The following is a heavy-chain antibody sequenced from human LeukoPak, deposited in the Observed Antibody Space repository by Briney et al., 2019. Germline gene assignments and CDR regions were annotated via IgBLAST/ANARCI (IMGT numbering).Heavy chain of an antibody. Sequence: GGSLRLSCAASGFTFSSYTMNWVRQAPGKGLEWVSSIYNSGAYIYYADSVKGRFTISRDNAKNSLYLQMNSLRAEDTAVYYCARDREGWFDPWGQGTLVTVSS. V-gene: IGHV3-21*01. CDR3: ARDREGWFDP. D-gene: IGHD3-10*01. J-gene: IGHJ5*02. CDR1: GFTFSSYT. CDR2: IYNSGAYI.